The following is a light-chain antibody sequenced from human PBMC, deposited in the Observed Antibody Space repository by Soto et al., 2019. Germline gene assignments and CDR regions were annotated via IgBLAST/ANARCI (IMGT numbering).Light chain of an antibody. J-gene: IGKJ2*01. CDR3: QQYGYAPNT. CDR2: GAS. V-gene: IGKV3-20*01. CDR1: RSVNSRY. Sequence: EIVLTQSPGTLSLSPGERATLSCRASRSVNSRYLGWYQQKPGQAPRLLSYGASNRATGIPHRFSGSGSATHFTLTISRLEPGDFAVYYCQQYGYAPNTFGQGTQLDIK.